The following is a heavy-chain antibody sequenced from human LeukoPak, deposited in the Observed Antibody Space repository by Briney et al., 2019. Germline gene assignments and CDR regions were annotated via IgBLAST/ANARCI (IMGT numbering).Heavy chain of an antibody. CDR2: INHSGST. CDR1: GGSFSGYY. V-gene: IGHV4-34*01. CDR3: ARTGGWGLLQLDY. Sequence: SETLSLTCAVYGGSFSGYYWSWIRQPPGKGLEWIGEINHSGSTNYNPSLKSRVTISVDTSKNQFSLKLSSVTAADTAVYYCARTGGWGLLQLDYWGQGTLVTVSS. J-gene: IGHJ4*02. D-gene: IGHD1-26*01.